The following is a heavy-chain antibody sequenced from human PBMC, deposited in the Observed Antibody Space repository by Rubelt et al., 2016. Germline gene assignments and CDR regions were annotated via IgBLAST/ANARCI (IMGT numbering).Heavy chain of an antibody. CDR2: IIPILGIA. V-gene: IGHV1-69*04. Sequence: LVQSGVEVKKPGSSVKVSCKASGGTFSSYAISWVRQAPGQGLEWMGRIIPILGIANYAQKFQGRVTITADKSTSTAYMELSSLRSEDTAVYYCARDRDGWQWLAPSLPDAFDIWGQGTMVTVSS. D-gene: IGHD6-19*01. CDR3: ARDRDGWQWLAPSLPDAFDI. CDR1: GGTFSSYA. J-gene: IGHJ3*02.